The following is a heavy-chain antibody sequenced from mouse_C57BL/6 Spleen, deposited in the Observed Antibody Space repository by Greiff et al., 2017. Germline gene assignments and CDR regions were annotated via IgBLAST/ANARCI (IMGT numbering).Heavy chain of an antibody. Sequence: VQLQQSGPELVKPGASVKISCKASGYTFTDYYINWVKQRPGQGLEWIGWIFPGSGSTYYNEKFKGKATLTVEKSSSTAYMLLSSLTSEDSAVYFCARSDYYGSSFYAMDYWGQGTSVTVSS. CDR2: IFPGSGST. D-gene: IGHD1-1*01. CDR3: ARSDYYGSSFYAMDY. CDR1: GYTFTDYY. V-gene: IGHV1-75*01. J-gene: IGHJ4*01.